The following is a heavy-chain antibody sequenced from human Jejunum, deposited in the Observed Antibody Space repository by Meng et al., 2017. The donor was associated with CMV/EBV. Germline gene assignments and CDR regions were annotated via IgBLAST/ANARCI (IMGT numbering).Heavy chain of an antibody. CDR1: GYTFTSHY. CDR3: ARDRPLNGYNYAVY. Sequence: QVKLVQSWAEVKKPGASVRISCKASGYTFTSHYMHWVRQAPGQGLEWMGIINPNDGTTSYVQNFEGRVTMTRDMSTNTVYMELKSLRSEDTAMYYCARDRPLNGYNYAVYWGQGTLVTVSS. CDR2: INPNDGTT. V-gene: IGHV1-46*01. J-gene: IGHJ4*02. D-gene: IGHD5-24*01.